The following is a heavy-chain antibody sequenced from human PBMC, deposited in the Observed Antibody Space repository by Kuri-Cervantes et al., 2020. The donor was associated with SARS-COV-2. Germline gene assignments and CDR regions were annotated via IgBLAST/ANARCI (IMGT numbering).Heavy chain of an antibody. CDR2: IYYSGST. Sequence: GSLRLSCTVSGYSISSGYYWGWIRQPPGKGLEWIGSIYYSGSTYYNPSLKSRVTISVDTSKNQFSLKLSSVTAADTAVYYCARAGSVNNWFDPWGQGTLVTVSS. V-gene: IGHV4-38-2*02. D-gene: IGHD6-25*01. CDR3: ARAGSVNNWFDP. J-gene: IGHJ5*02. CDR1: GYSISSGYY.